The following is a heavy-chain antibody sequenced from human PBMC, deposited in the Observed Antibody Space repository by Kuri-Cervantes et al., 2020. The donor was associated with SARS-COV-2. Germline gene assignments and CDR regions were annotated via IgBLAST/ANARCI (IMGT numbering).Heavy chain of an antibody. CDR1: AYSIRSDYY. D-gene: IGHD6-13*01. CDR3: ARTSIAAAGTYFDY. V-gene: IGHV4-38-2*01. CDR2: INHSGST. J-gene: IGHJ4*02. Sequence: SETLSLTCAVSAYSIRSDYYWGWNRQPPGKGLEWIGEINHSGSTNYNPSLKSRVTISVDTSKNQFSLKLSSVTAADTAVYYCARTSIAAAGTYFDYWGQGTLVTVSS.